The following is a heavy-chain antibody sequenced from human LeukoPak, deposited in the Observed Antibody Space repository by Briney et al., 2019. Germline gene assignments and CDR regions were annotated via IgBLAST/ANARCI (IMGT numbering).Heavy chain of an antibody. V-gene: IGHV1-69*05. D-gene: IGHD6-19*01. CDR2: IIPIFGTA. CDR3: ARIGIAVAGTGFDP. Sequence: SVKVSCKASGGTFISYAISWVRQAPGQGREWMGRIIPIFGTANYAQKFQGRVTITTDESTSTAYMELSSLRSEDTAVYYCARIGIAVAGTGFDPWGQGTLVTVSS. CDR1: GGTFISYA. J-gene: IGHJ5*02.